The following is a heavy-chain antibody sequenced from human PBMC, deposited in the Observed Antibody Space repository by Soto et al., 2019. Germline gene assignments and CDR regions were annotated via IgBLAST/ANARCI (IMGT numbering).Heavy chain of an antibody. Sequence: GGSLRLSCAASGFTFSIYAMTWVRQAPGKGLEWVSTTGGSGRTTYYADSVKGRFTVSRDNSKNTLDLQMSSLRAEDTAVYFCARDSKNRQDGMDVWGQGTTVTVAS. CDR2: TGGSGRTT. V-gene: IGHV3-23*01. CDR1: GFTFSIYA. D-gene: IGHD4-4*01. J-gene: IGHJ6*02. CDR3: ARDSKNRQDGMDV.